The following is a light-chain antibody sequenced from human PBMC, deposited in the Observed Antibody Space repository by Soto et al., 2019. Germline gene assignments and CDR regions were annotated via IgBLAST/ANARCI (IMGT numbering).Light chain of an antibody. CDR2: GAS. Sequence: ENVLTQSPGTLSLSPVERATLSFRASQSVSSTYLAWYQQKPGQAPRLLIYGASSRATGIPDRFSGSGSGTDFTLTISRLEPKDFAVYYCQQYGSFSITFGQGTRLEIK. J-gene: IGKJ5*01. CDR3: QQYGSFSIT. CDR1: QSVSSTY. V-gene: IGKV3-20*01.